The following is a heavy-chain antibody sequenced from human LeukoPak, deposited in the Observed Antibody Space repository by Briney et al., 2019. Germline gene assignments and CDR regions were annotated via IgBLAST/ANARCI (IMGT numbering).Heavy chain of an antibody. CDR1: GYSFTSYW. V-gene: IGHV5-51*01. CDR2: IYPGDSDT. J-gene: IGHJ6*02. Sequence: GESLQISCKGSGYSFTSYWIGWVRPMPGKGLEWMGIIYPGDSDTRYSPSFQGQVTISADKSISTAYLQWSSLKASDTAMYYCARHKGPYYYGMDVWGQGTTVTVSS. CDR3: ARHKGPYYYGMDV.